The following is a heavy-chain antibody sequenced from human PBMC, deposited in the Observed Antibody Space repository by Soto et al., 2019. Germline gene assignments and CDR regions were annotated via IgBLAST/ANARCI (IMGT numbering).Heavy chain of an antibody. CDR3: GLPIQSSSSFVYYYGMDV. D-gene: IGHD6-6*01. Sequence: SVKVSCKASGGTFSSYAISWVRQAPGQGLEWMGGIIPIFGTANYAQRFQGRVTITADESTSTAYMELSSLRSEDTAVYYCGLPIQSSSSFVYYYGMDVWGQGTTVTVSS. V-gene: IGHV1-69*13. CDR1: GGTFSSYA. J-gene: IGHJ6*02. CDR2: IIPIFGTA.